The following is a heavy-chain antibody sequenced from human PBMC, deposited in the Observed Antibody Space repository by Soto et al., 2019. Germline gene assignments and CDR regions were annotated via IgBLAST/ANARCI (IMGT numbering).Heavy chain of an antibody. D-gene: IGHD2-21*02. CDR2: IYWDDDK. Sequence: QITLKESGPTLVKPTQTLTLTCTFPGFSFSSIGEGVGWIRQPPGKALEWLALIYWDDDKRYSPSLKSRLTITKDTPKIQVVLTMTNMDPVDTATYYCVQSRCGGDCLQSYSSHSYYGLDVWGQGTTVTVSS. CDR1: GFSFSSIGEG. J-gene: IGHJ6*02. V-gene: IGHV2-5*02. CDR3: VQSRCGGDCLQSYSSHSYYGLDV.